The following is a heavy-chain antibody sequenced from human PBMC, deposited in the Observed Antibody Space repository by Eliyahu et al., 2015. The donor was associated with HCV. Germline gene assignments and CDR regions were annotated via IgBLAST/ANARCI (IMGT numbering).Heavy chain of an antibody. V-gene: IGHV1-69*01. Sequence: KVSCKASGGTFSSYAISWVRQAPGQGLEWMGGIIPIFGTANYAQKFQGRVTITADESTSTAYMELSSLRSEDTAVYYCASSLDRGIQLWLFDYWGQGTLVTVSS. D-gene: IGHD5-18*01. CDR2: IIPIFGTA. CDR1: GGTFSSYA. CDR3: ASSLDRGIQLWLFDY. J-gene: IGHJ4*02.